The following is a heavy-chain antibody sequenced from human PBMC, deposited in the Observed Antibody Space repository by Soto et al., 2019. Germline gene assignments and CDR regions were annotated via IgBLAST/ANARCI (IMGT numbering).Heavy chain of an antibody. CDR2: ISSSSSSI. CDR1: GFTFSSYA. CDR3: ARYSYVRGLGYYYYYGMDV. Sequence: PGGSLRLSCAASGFTFSSYAMSWVRQAPGKGLEWVSYISSSSSSIYYADSVKGRFTISRDNAKNSLYLQMNSLRDEDTAVYYCARYSYVRGLGYYYYYGMDVWGQGTTVTVSS. D-gene: IGHD5-18*01. J-gene: IGHJ6*02. V-gene: IGHV3-48*02.